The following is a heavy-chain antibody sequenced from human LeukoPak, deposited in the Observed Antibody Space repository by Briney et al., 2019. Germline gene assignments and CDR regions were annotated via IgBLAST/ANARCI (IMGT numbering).Heavy chain of an antibody. V-gene: IGHV4-59*12. CDR2: IYYTGTT. J-gene: IGHJ4*02. CDR1: GDSISHSY. CDR3: ARSNLITMVQGVIIPCFDY. D-gene: IGHD3-10*01. Sequence: SETLSLTCTVSGDSISHSYWSWLRQPPGKGLEWIGYIYYTGTTNYNPSLKSRVTISLDTSKNQFTLKLSSVTAADTAVYYCARSNLITMVQGVIIPCFDYWGQGTLVTVSS.